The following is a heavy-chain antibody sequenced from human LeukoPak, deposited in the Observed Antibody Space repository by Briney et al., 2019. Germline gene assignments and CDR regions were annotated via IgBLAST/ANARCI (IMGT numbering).Heavy chain of an antibody. V-gene: IGHV4-59*01. Sequence: PSETLSLTCTVSGGSISSYHWSWIRQPPGKGLEWIGYIYYSGSTNYNPSLKSRVTISVDTSKNQFSLKLSSVTAADTAVYYCARDLDCSGGSCYGWFDPWGQGTLVTVSS. CDR3: ARDLDCSGGSCYGWFDP. J-gene: IGHJ5*02. CDR2: IYYSGST. D-gene: IGHD2-15*01. CDR1: GGSISSYH.